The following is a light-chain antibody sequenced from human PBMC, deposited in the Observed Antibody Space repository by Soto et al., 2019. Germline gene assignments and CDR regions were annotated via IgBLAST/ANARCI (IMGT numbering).Light chain of an antibody. J-gene: IGLJ2*01. V-gene: IGLV2-23*02. CDR2: EVN. Sequence: QSALTQPASVSGSPGQSITISCSGTTSDVGGYDVVSWYQQHPGKAPKLMIFEVNQRPSGVSDRFSGSKSGNTASLTISGLQAGDEADYYCCSFAGSNGPVIFGGGTKLTVL. CDR1: TSDVGGYDV. CDR3: CSFAGSNGPVI.